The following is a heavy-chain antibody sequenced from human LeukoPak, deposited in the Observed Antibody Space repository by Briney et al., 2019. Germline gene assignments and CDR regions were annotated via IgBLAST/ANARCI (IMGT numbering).Heavy chain of an antibody. V-gene: IGHV3-7*01. J-gene: IGHJ4*02. CDR2: IKQDGSEK. CDR1: GFTFSSHW. D-gene: IGHD6-13*01. Sequence: GGSLRLSCAASGFTFSSHWMNWVRQAPGKGLEWVANIKQDGSEKYYVDSVKGRFTISRDNAKNSLYLQMNSLRADDTAVYYCARDSSSSWRFFDYWGQGTLVTVSS. CDR3: ARDSSSSWRFFDY.